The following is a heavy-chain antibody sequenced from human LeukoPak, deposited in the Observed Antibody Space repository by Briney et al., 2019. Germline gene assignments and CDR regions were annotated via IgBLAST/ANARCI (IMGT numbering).Heavy chain of an antibody. CDR3: ARDVRERWLQSCFDY. D-gene: IGHD5-24*01. CDR1: GYTFTGYY. CDR2: INPNSGGT. V-gene: IGHV1-2*02. Sequence: ASVKVSCKASGYTFTGYYMHWVRQTPGQGLEWMGWINPNSGGTNYAQKFQGRVTMTRDTSISTAYMELSRLRSDDTAVYYCARDVRERWLQSCFDYWGQGTLVTVSS. J-gene: IGHJ4*02.